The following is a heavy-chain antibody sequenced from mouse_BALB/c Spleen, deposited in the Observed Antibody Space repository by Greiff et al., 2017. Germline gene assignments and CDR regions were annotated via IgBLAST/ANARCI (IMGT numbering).Heavy chain of an antibody. D-gene: IGHD1-1*01. Sequence: EVQLQQSGAELVRSGASVKLSCTASGFNIKDYYMHWVKQRPEQGLEWIGWIDPENGDTEYAPKFQGKATMTADTSSNTAYLQLSSLTSEDTAVYYCNAFYGSSYVAYWGQGTLVTVSA. CDR1: GFNIKDYY. CDR3: NAFYGSSYVAY. V-gene: IGHV14-4*02. J-gene: IGHJ3*01. CDR2: IDPENGDT.